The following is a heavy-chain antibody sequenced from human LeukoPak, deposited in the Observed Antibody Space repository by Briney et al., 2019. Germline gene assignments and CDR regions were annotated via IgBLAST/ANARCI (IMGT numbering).Heavy chain of an antibody. Sequence: GGSLRLSCVASGFTFSSYAMSWVRQAPGKGLEWVSDISGSGGSTYYADSVKGRFTISRDNAKNSLYLQMNSLRAEDTAVYYCARDRVAVEAFDIWGQGTMVTVSS. CDR3: ARDRVAVEAFDI. CDR1: GFTFSSYA. CDR2: ISGSGGST. J-gene: IGHJ3*02. V-gene: IGHV3-23*01. D-gene: IGHD2-15*01.